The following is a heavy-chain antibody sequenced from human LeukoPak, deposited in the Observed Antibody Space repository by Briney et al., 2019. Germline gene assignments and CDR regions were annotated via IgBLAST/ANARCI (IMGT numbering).Heavy chain of an antibody. Sequence: PSETLSLTCTVSGGSISSCYWAWIRQPPGKGLEWNGYIYYSGTTNYNPSLKIQVTISVDTSKNQFSLKLRSVTAADTAMYYWEREGYASNWYPDWGQGTLVTVSS. V-gene: IGHV4-59*01. D-gene: IGHD6-13*01. CDR1: GGSISSCY. J-gene: IGHJ4*02. CDR3: EREGYASNWYPD. CDR2: IYYSGTT.